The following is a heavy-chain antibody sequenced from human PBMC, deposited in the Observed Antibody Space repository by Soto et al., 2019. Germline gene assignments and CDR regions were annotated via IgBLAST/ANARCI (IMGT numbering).Heavy chain of an antibody. Sequence: PSQTLSLTCAISGDSVSSNSAAWNCIRQSPSRGLEWLGRTYYRSKWYNDYAVSVKSRITIDPDTSKNQFSLQLNSVTPEDTAVYYCARVRVWCSSTSCYFSPNGFDPWGQENLLTVSS. CDR1: GDSVSSNSAA. D-gene: IGHD2-2*01. CDR3: ARVRVWCSSTSCYFSPNGFDP. CDR2: TYYRSKWYN. V-gene: IGHV6-1*01. J-gene: IGHJ5*02.